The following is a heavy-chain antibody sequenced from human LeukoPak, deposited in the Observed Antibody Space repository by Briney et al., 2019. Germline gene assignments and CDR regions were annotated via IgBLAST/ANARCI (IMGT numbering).Heavy chain of an antibody. CDR1: GYTFTGYY. D-gene: IGHD3-10*01. J-gene: IGHJ4*02. CDR2: INPNSGGT. V-gene: IGHV1-2*02. CDR3: APGLGGSVFDY. Sequence: ASVKVSCKASGYTFTGYYMHWVRQAPGQGLEWMGWINPNSGGTYYAQKFQGRVTMTRDTSISTAYMELSRLRSDDTAVYYCAPGLGGSVFDYSGQGTLVTVSS.